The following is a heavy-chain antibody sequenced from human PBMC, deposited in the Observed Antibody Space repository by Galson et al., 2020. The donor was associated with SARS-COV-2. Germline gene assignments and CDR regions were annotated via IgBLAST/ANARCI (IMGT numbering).Heavy chain of an antibody. D-gene: IGHD2-21*01. J-gene: IGHJ4*02. CDR1: GYTFISFY. CDR3: AREWGDINSSVFDY. Sequence: ASVKVSCTASGYTFISFYIHWVRQAPGQGLEWMGVINPSGDITSYAQKLRGRVTVTRDMSTQTVYMELSSLTSEDTAVYYCAREWGDINSSVFDYWGQGSLVVVSS. V-gene: IGHV1-46*04. CDR2: INPSGDIT.